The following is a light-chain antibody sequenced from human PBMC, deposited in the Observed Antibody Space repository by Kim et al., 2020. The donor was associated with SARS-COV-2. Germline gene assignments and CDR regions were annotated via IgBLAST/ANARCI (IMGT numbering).Light chain of an antibody. V-gene: IGLV2-14*03. J-gene: IGLJ2*01. CDR2: DVS. Sequence: QSVLTQPASVSGSPVQSITISCTGTSSDVGGYNYVSWYQQHPGKAPKLMIYDVSNRPSGVSNRFSGSKSGNTASLTISGLQAEDEADYYCSSYTSSSTNVVFGGGTQLTVL. CDR3: SSYTSSSTNVV. CDR1: SSDVGGYNY.